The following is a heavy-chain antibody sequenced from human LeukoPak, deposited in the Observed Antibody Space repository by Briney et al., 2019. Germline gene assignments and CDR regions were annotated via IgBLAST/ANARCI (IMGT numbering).Heavy chain of an antibody. D-gene: IGHD4-11*01. CDR1: GFTFSSYS. CDR2: ISGRSSDI. J-gene: IGHJ6*03. Sequence: GGSLRLSCVGSGFTFSSYSMNWVRQAPGKGLEWVSYISGRSSDIYYADSVKGRFTISRDNAENSLYLQMNSLRAEDTAVYYCARAYSTYHMDVWGKGTTVTVSS. V-gene: IGHV3-48*01. CDR3: ARAYSTYHMDV.